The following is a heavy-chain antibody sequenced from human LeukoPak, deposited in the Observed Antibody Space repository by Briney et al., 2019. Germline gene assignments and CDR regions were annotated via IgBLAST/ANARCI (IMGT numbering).Heavy chain of an antibody. CDR3: ARDRLGATGHWRIDV. D-gene: IGHD1-26*01. Sequence: SETLSLTCTVSGGSFSTYYWTWIRQPAGKGLEWIGRIYNSGTTNYSPSLESRVTMSLDTSKNRFSLSLSSVTAADTAVYYCARDRLGATGHWRIDVWGRGTLVTVSS. V-gene: IGHV4-4*07. CDR2: IYNSGTT. CDR1: GGSFSTYY. J-gene: IGHJ2*01.